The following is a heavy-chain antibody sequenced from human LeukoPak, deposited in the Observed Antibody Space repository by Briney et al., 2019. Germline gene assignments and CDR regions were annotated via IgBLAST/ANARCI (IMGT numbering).Heavy chain of an antibody. CDR2: ISGNGAKT. CDR3: AKDIYSSCDLARAFDY. CDR1: AFSFIYIA. Sequence: GGSLRLSCSAAAFSFIYIAMGWGRQAPGKGLEWVAAISGNGAKTYYVDYVKGRFTISRASTKTTVDLQMESLTAQATASYYCAKDIYSSCDLARAFDYLGQGTLVTVSS. J-gene: IGHJ4*02. V-gene: IGHV3-23*01. D-gene: IGHD5-12*01.